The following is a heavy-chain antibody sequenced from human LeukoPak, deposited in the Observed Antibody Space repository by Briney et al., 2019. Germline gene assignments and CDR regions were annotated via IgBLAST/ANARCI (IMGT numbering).Heavy chain of an antibody. Sequence: ASVTVSCKASGYTFTSHGISWVRHAPGQGHEWMGWISAYNGNTNYAQKLQGRVTMTTDTSTSTAYMELRSLRSDDTAVYYCARVQPTLAAAGKGAIDYWGQGTLVTVSS. J-gene: IGHJ4*02. CDR1: GYTFTSHG. D-gene: IGHD6-13*01. CDR2: ISAYNGNT. CDR3: ARVQPTLAAAGKGAIDY. V-gene: IGHV1-18*01.